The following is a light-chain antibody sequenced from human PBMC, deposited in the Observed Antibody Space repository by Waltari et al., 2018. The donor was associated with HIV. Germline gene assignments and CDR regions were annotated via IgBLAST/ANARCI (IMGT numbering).Light chain of an antibody. CDR2: EVD. CDR1: SSDIVAYEF. V-gene: IGLV2-8*01. J-gene: IGLJ2*01. Sequence: QSALTQPPSASGSPGQSVTISCTGTSSDIVAYEFVSWYQQHPGKAPKFIIFEVDQRPSGVPDRLSGSKSGNTASLTVSGLQAEDEAYYFCSSYAGSDNYVVFGGGTKLTVL. CDR3: SSYAGSDNYVV.